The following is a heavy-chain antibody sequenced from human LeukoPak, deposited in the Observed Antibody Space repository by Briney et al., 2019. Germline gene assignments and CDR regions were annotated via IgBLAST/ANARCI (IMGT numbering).Heavy chain of an antibody. D-gene: IGHD3-22*01. CDR1: GYTFTSYY. V-gene: IGHV1-46*01. Sequence: ASVKVSCKASGYTFTSYYMHWVRQAPGQGLEWMGIINPSGGSTSYAQKFRGRVTMTRDTSTSTVYMELSSLRSEDTAVYYCARNKWNYYDSSGYYFFDYWGQGTLVTVSS. J-gene: IGHJ4*02. CDR2: INPSGGST. CDR3: ARNKWNYYDSSGYYFFDY.